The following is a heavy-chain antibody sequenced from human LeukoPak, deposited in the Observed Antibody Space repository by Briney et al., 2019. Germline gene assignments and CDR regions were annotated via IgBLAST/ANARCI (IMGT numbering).Heavy chain of an antibody. CDR1: GFTFSSYS. D-gene: IGHD7-27*01. CDR2: ISSSSSYI. Sequence: GGSLRLSCAASGFTFSSYSMNWVRQSPGKGLEWVSSISSSSSYIYYADSVKGRFTISSDNAKNSLYLQMNSLRAEDTAVYYCARDLGTGYYYYGMDVWGQGTTVTVSS. V-gene: IGHV3-21*01. J-gene: IGHJ6*02. CDR3: ARDLGTGYYYYGMDV.